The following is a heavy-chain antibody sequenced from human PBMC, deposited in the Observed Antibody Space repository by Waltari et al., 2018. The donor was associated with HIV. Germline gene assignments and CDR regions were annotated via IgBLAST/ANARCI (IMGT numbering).Heavy chain of an antibody. V-gene: IGHV1-2*04. Sequence: QVQLVQSGAEVKKPGASVKVSCKASGYTFTGYYMHWVRQARGQGLEWIRWNNPNSCGTNYAQKLQGWVTMTRYTSISTADMGLSRLGSDDTAVYYCARTPPPVYYYGMDVWGQGTTVTVSS. D-gene: IGHD4-17*01. CDR3: ARTPPPVYYYGMDV. CDR2: NNPNSCGT. CDR1: GYTFTGYY. J-gene: IGHJ6*02.